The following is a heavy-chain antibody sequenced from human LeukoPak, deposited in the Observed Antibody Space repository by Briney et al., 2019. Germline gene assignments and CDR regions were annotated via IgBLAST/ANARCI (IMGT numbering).Heavy chain of an antibody. V-gene: IGHV1-2*02. CDR2: INPNSGGT. CDR1: GYTFTGYY. Sequence: ASVKISCKASGYTFTGYYMHWVRQAPGQGLERMGWINPNSGGTNYAQKFQGRVTMTRDTSISTAYMELRRLRSDDTAVYYCAREGRVDSAVVLFDYWGQGTLVTVSS. CDR3: AREGRVDSAVVLFDY. J-gene: IGHJ4*02. D-gene: IGHD5-18*01.